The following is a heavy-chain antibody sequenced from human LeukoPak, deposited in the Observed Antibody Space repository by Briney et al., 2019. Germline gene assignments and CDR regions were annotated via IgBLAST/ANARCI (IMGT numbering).Heavy chain of an antibody. CDR3: ANGGSSTWYEFDY. J-gene: IGHJ4*02. CDR2: ISYDGSRK. V-gene: IGHV3-30*18. D-gene: IGHD6-13*01. Sequence: GGSLSLSCAASGFTFSSFGMHWVRQAPGKGLDWVAVISYDGSRKYYADSVKGRFTTSRDNSKNTLYLQMNSLRAEDTAVYYCANGGSSTWYEFDYWGQGTLVTVSS. CDR1: GFTFSSFG.